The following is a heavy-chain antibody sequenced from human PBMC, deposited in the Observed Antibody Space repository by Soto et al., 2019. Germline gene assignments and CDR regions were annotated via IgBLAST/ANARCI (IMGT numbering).Heavy chain of an antibody. CDR2: IYPGDSDT. CDR1: GYSFSSHW. Sequence: GESLKISCKGSGYSFSSHWIGRVRQMPGKGLDWMGIIYPGDSDTRYSPSFLGQVTISADKSINTAYLQWSSLKASDTAMYYCARQGNGAEGFDFWGQGALVTVSS. D-gene: IGHD4-17*01. V-gene: IGHV5-51*01. J-gene: IGHJ4*02. CDR3: ARQGNGAEGFDF.